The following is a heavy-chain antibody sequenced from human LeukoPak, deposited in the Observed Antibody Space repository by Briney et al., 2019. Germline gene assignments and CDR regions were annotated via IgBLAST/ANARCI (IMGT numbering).Heavy chain of an antibody. Sequence: WGSLRLSCAASGLTFSNAWLSWVRQAPGKGLQWVGRITSKTDGGTADYSTPVRGRFIISRDDSKNIMNLQMDSLGTDDTAVYYCNVQLTRFTGYFDYWGQGSLVTVSS. CDR3: NVQLTRFTGYFDY. D-gene: IGHD1-1*01. CDR1: GLTFSNAW. V-gene: IGHV3-15*01. CDR2: ITSKTDGGTA. J-gene: IGHJ4*02.